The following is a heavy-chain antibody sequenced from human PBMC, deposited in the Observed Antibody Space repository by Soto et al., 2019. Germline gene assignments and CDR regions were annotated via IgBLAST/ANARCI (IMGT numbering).Heavy chain of an antibody. V-gene: IGHV3-74*01. CDR3: ARAGVTTTIRNGLDI. J-gene: IGHJ3*02. D-gene: IGHD2-8*01. Sequence: GGSLRLSCAASGFTCSSYWMHWVRQAPGKGLLWVSRINSDGSSTSYADSVKGRFTISRDNAKNTLYLQMSSLRAEDTAVYYCARAGVTTTIRNGLDIWGQGTMVTVSS. CDR2: INSDGSST. CDR1: GFTCSSYW.